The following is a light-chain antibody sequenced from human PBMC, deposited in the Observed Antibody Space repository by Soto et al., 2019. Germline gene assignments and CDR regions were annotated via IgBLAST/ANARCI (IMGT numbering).Light chain of an antibody. CDR1: QSIGSF. Sequence: EIVLTQSPATLPLSPGERASLSCRASQSIGSFLAWYHHKPGQAPRLLIYDVSTRATGVPARFSGSGSGANFTLTISSLELEDFAVYYCQQRSNWPPEYTFGQGTKLEIK. V-gene: IGKV3-11*01. J-gene: IGKJ2*01. CDR2: DVS. CDR3: QQRSNWPPEYT.